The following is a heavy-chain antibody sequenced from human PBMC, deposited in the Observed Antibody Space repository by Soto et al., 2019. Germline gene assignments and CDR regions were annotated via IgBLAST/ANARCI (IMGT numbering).Heavy chain of an antibody. CDR3: ARVGNPPPRESPYSSSWYDDAFDI. Sequence: ASVKVSCKASGYTFTGYYMHWVRQAPGQGLEWMGWINPNSGGTNYAQKFQGWVTMTRDTSIRTAYMELSRLRSDDTAVYYCARVGNPPPRESPYSSSWYDDAFDIWGQGTMVTVSS. CDR1: GYTFTGYY. V-gene: IGHV1-2*04. CDR2: INPNSGGT. D-gene: IGHD6-13*01. J-gene: IGHJ3*02.